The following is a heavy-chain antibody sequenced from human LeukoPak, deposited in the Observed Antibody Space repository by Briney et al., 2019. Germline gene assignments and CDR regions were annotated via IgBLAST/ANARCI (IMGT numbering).Heavy chain of an antibody. CDR1: GFTFNNAW. Sequence: PGGSLRLSCAASGFTFNNAWMNWVRQAPGKGLEWVGRIKSKNVGGTTDYAAPVKGRFTISRDDSKNTVYLQMNSLKIEDTAVYYCTSHAASDPWGQGTLVTVSS. CDR2: IKSKNVGGTT. V-gene: IGHV3-15*01. J-gene: IGHJ5*02. CDR3: TSHAASDP.